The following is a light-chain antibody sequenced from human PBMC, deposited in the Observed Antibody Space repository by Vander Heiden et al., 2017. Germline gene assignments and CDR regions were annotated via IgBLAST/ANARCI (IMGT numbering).Light chain of an antibody. V-gene: IGLV6-57*01. CDR2: ADC. J-gene: IGLJ3*02. Sequence: NFMLTQHHSVSESPGKTVTISCTRISGSIASNYVPWNHQRQGSRPSSVIYADCQRPSGVPDRFSGTIGSFSNSASLTISRLKTEDEADSYCQSYDSSNAWVFGGGTKLTVL. CDR1: SGSIASNY. CDR3: QSYDSSNAWV.